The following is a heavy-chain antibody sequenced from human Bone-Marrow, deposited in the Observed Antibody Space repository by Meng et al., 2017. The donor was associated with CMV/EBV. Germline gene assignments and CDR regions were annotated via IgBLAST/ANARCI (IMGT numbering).Heavy chain of an antibody. J-gene: IGHJ5*02. V-gene: IGHV4-59*01. D-gene: IGHD3-3*01. Sequence: SETLSLTCTVSGGSISSYHWSWIRQPPWKGLEWIGYIYYSGSTNYNPSLKSRVTISVDPSKNQFSLKLSSVTAADTAVYYCARGLYDFRFDPWGQGTLVTVSS. CDR2: IYYSGST. CDR3: ARGLYDFRFDP. CDR1: GGSISSYH.